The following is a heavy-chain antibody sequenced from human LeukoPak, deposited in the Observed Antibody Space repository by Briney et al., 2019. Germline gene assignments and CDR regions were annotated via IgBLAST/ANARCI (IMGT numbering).Heavy chain of an antibody. CDR3: ASFGVVVAATGFDY. J-gene: IGHJ4*02. V-gene: IGHV3-23*01. Sequence: GGSLRLSCAASGFAFSSYGMSWVRQAPGKGLEWVSALGGGGGSTYYADSVKGRFTISRDSSKNTLFLQMSSLRAEDTAVYYCASFGVVVAATGFDYWGQGTLVTVSS. D-gene: IGHD2-15*01. CDR1: GFAFSSYG. CDR2: LGGGGGST.